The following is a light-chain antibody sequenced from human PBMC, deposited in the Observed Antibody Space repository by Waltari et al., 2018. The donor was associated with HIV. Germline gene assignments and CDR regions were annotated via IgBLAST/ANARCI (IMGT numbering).Light chain of an antibody. CDR1: QSLPSTY. J-gene: IGKJ3*01. Sequence: IVLTQSPGTLSLSPGEGATLSCRASQSLPSTYLASYLHKPGQAPRLLSYGASFRATGIPDRFSGSGSGTDFTLTISRLEPEDFATYFCQQYGSSATFGPGTKVDI. V-gene: IGKV3-20*01. CDR2: GAS. CDR3: QQYGSSAT.